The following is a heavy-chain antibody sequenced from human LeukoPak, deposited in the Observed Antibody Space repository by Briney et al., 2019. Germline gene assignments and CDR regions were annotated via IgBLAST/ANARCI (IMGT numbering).Heavy chain of an antibody. J-gene: IGHJ4*02. CDR2: ISWNSGSI. D-gene: IGHD2-2*01. Sequence: PGRSLRLSCAASGFTFDDYAMHWVRQAPGKGLEWVSGISWNSGSIGYADSVKGRFTISRDNAKNSLYLQMNSLRAEDTAVYYCAKNKYGCSSTSCYGLDYWGQGTLVTVSS. V-gene: IGHV3-9*01. CDR1: GFTFDDYA. CDR3: AKNKYGCSSTSCYGLDY.